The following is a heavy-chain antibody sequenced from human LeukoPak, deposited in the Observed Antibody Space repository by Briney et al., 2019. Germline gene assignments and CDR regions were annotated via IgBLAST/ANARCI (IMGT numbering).Heavy chain of an antibody. D-gene: IGHD2-2*01. CDR2: ISAYNGNT. J-gene: IGHJ6*02. V-gene: IGHV1-18*01. CDR3: ARDGTGVPAAIDYYYYGMDV. CDR1: GYTFTSYG. Sequence: GASVKVSCKASGYTFTSYGISWVRQAPGQGREWMGWISAYNGNTNYAQKLQGRVTMTTDTSTSTAYMELRSLRSDDTAVYYCARDGTGVPAAIDYYYYGMDVWGQGTTVTVSS.